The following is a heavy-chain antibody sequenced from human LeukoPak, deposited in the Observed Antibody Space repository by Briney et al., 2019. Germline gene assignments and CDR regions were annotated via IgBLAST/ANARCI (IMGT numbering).Heavy chain of an antibody. CDR3: ARVPQYCSGGSCYYFDY. CDR1: GFTFSSYW. Sequence: GGSLRLSCAASGFTFSSYWMSWVRQAPGKGLEWVANIKQDGSEKYYVDSVKGRFTISRDNAKNSLYLQMNSLRAEDTAVYYCARVPQYCSGGSCYYFDYWGQGTLVTVSP. CDR2: IKQDGSEK. J-gene: IGHJ4*02. D-gene: IGHD2-15*01. V-gene: IGHV3-7*01.